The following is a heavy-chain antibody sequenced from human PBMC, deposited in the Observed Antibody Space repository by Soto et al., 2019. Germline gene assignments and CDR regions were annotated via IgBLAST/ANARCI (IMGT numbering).Heavy chain of an antibody. Sequence: QVKLVQSGAEVKRPGSSVKVSCKASGGTFGNSAISWVRQDPGQGLEWMGGIIPVFGTVNYAQKFEGRVTITADESTSTVFMEMSRLTSEDTAVYYCAKVMAAAGYDSWGQGPQVTVYS. CDR2: IIPVFGTV. V-gene: IGHV1-69*01. D-gene: IGHD3-16*01. J-gene: IGHJ4*02. CDR1: GGTFGNSA. CDR3: AKVMAAAGYDS.